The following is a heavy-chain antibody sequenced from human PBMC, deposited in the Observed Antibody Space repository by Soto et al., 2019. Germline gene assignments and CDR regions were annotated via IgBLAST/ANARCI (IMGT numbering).Heavy chain of an antibody. V-gene: IGHV3-23*01. J-gene: IGHJ5*01. D-gene: IGHD3-10*01. CDR3: AKDYGVRGIMTNLFDS. CDR1: GFTFDNYA. CDR2: ISGSGDRT. Sequence: EVQLLESGGGLVQPGGSLRISCTASGFTFDNYAMAWVRQAPGKGLEWVAGISGSGDRTTYVDAVKGRFTISRDNSKNRLYLQMKSLRAEDTALYYCAKDYGVRGIMTNLFDSWGQGTLVAVSS.